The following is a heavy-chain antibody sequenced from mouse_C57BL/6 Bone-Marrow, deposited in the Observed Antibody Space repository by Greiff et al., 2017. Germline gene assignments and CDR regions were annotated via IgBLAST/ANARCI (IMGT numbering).Heavy chain of an antibody. CDR1: GYTFTSYT. Sequence: QVQLQQSGAELARPGASVKMSCKASGYTFTSYTMHWVKQRPGQGLEWIGYITPSSGYTKYNQKFKDKATLTADKSSSTAYMQLSSRTSEDSAVYYWARRYYEYDGFAYWGQGTLATGTA. D-gene: IGHD2-4*01. V-gene: IGHV1-4*01. J-gene: IGHJ3*01. CDR2: ITPSSGYT. CDR3: ARRYYEYDGFAY.